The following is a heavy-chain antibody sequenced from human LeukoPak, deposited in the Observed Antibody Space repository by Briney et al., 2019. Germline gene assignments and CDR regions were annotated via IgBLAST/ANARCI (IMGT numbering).Heavy chain of an antibody. J-gene: IGHJ4*02. CDR1: GFTFSSYA. CDR3: AKDRMTGSRKFDY. CDR2: ISYDGSNK. D-gene: IGHD3-9*01. V-gene: IGHV3-30-3*01. Sequence: GGSLRLSCAASGFTFSSYAMHWVRQAPGKGLEWVAVISYDGSNKYYADSVKGRFTISRDNSKNTLYLQMNSLRAEDTAVYYCAKDRMTGSRKFDYWGQGTLVTVSS.